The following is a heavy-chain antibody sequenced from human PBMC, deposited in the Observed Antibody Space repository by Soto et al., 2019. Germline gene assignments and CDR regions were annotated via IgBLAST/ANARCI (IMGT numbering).Heavy chain of an antibody. J-gene: IGHJ4*02. D-gene: IGHD1-26*01. CDR2: ISVSGTTT. CDR3: TLGTVGASINGDVDF. Sequence: EAQLLESGGGLVQPGGSLRLSCAASGLSFSSYAWSWVRQAPGEGLEWVSTISVSGTTTYYADSVKGRFTISRDNSRNIVFLQMNTLRAEDTAVYYCTLGTVGASINGDVDFWGQGTLVTVSS. CDR1: GLSFSSYA. V-gene: IGHV3-23*01.